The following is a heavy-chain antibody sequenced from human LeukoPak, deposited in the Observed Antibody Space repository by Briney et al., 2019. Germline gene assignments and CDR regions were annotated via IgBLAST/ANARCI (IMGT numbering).Heavy chain of an antibody. CDR3: ARRSAWNAFDI. Sequence: GGSLRLSCVASGLTVSSYSMNWVRQAPGKGLVWVSRINSDGSSTSYADSVKGRFTISRDNAKNTLYLQMNSLRVEDTAVYYCARRSAWNAFDIWGQGTIVTVSS. D-gene: IGHD5-12*01. CDR1: GLTVSSYS. J-gene: IGHJ3*02. V-gene: IGHV3-74*01. CDR2: INSDGSST.